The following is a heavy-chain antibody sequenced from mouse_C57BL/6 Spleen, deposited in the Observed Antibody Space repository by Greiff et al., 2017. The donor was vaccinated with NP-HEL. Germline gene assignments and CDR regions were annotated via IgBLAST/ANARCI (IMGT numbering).Heavy chain of an antibody. V-gene: IGHV1-76*01. CDR3: ARKNYGNYWYFDV. Sequence: VQRVESGAELVRPGASVKLSCKASGYTFTDYYINWVKQRPGQGLEWIARIYPGSGNTYYNEKFKGKATLTAEKSSSTAYMQLSSLTSEDSAVYFCARKNYGNYWYFDVWGTGTTVTVSS. J-gene: IGHJ1*03. CDR2: IYPGSGNT. D-gene: IGHD2-1*01. CDR1: GYTFTDYY.